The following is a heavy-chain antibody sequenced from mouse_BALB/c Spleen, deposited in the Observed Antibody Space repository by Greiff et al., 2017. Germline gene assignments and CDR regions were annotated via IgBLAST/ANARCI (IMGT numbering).Heavy chain of an antibody. CDR2: IYPGDGDT. CDR1: GYTFTSYW. CDR3: ARRGMRLRAFDY. Sequence: QVQLQQSGAELARPGASVKLSCKASGYTFTSYWMQWVKQRPGQGLEWIGAIYPGDGDTRYTQKFKGKATLTADKSSSTAYMQLSSLASEDSAVYYCARRGMRLRAFDYWGQGTTLTVSS. J-gene: IGHJ2*01. V-gene: IGHV1-87*01. D-gene: IGHD2-2*01.